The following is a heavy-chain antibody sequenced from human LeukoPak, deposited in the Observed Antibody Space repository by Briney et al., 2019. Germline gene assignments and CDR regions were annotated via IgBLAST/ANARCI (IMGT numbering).Heavy chain of an antibody. CDR2: IIPIFGTA. CDR3: ARDSDHSSSDY. V-gene: IGHV1-69*13. Sequence: WASVKVSCKASGGTFSSYAISWVRQAPGQGLEWMGGIIPIFGTANYAQKLQGRVTITADESTSTAYMDLSSLRSEDTAVYYCARDSDHSSSDYWGQGTLVTVSS. CDR1: GGTFSSYA. D-gene: IGHD6-13*01. J-gene: IGHJ4*02.